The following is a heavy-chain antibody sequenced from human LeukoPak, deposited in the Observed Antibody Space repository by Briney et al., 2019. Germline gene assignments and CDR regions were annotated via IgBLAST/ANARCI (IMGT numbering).Heavy chain of an antibody. CDR1: GYSISSGYY. D-gene: IGHD6-19*01. V-gene: IGHV4-38-2*02. J-gene: IGHJ4*02. Sequence: SETLSLTCTVSGYSISSGYYWGWIWQPPGKGLEWIGSIYHSGSTYYNPSLKSRVTISVDTSKNQFSLKLSSVTAADTAVYYCARDGLNTGWSDSFDYWGQGTLVTVSS. CDR3: ARDGLNTGWSDSFDY. CDR2: IYHSGST.